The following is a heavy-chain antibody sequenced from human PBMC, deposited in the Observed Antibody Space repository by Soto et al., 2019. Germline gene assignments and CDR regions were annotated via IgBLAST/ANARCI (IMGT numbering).Heavy chain of an antibody. J-gene: IGHJ4*02. CDR1: GFTFSSYW. Sequence: EVQLVESGGGLVQPGGSLRLSCAASGFTFSSYWMSWVRQAPGKGLEWVANIKQDGSDKYYVDSVKGRFTISRDNAKNALYLQMNSLRAEDTVVYYCARVQSLAVVYWGQGTLVTVSS. V-gene: IGHV3-7*01. CDR2: IKQDGSDK. CDR3: ARVQSLAVVY. D-gene: IGHD6-19*01.